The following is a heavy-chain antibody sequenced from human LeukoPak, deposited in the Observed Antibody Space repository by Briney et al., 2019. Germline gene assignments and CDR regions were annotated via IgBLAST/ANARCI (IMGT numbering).Heavy chain of an antibody. V-gene: IGHV4-59*01. J-gene: IGHJ4*02. CDR3: GGFTDLHDFDY. CDR1: GGSISSYY. Sequence: SETLSLTCTVSGGSISSYYWSWIRQPPGKGLEWIGYIYYSGSTNYNPSLKSRVTISVDTSKNQFSLKLSSVTAADMAVYYCGGFTDLHDFDYWGQGTLVTVSS. CDR2: IYYSGST. D-gene: IGHD3-16*01.